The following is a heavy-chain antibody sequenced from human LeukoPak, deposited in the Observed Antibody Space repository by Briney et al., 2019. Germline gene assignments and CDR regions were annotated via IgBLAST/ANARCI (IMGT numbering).Heavy chain of an antibody. CDR2: INHSGST. CDR1: GGSFSGYY. V-gene: IGHV4-34*01. D-gene: IGHD5-12*01. CDR3: ARGRVTTISTALYYFDY. J-gene: IGHJ4*02. Sequence: SETLSLTCAVYGGSFSGYYWSWIRQPPGKGLEWIGEINHSGSTNYNPSLKSRVTISVDTSKNQFSLKLSSVTAADTAVYYCARGRVTTISTALYYFDYWGQGTLVTVSS.